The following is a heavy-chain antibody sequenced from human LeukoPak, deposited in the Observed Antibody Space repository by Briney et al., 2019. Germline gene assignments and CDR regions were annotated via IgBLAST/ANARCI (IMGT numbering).Heavy chain of an antibody. CDR3: ARGRVSGGFYLNGFDF. V-gene: IGHV4-4*07. J-gene: IGHJ4*02. Sequence: KPSETLSLTCTVSGDSISPYYWSWIRQPAGKGLEWIGRINTSGTTVYNPSLKGRVTMSVNTSKNQLSLKLSSVTAADTAMYYCARGRVSGGFYLNGFDFWGQGTLVTVSS. CDR2: INTSGTT. D-gene: IGHD3-10*01. CDR1: GDSISPYY.